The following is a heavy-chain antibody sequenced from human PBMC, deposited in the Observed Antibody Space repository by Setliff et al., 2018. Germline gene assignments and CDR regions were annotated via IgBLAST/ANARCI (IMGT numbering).Heavy chain of an antibody. D-gene: IGHD5-18*01. J-gene: IGHJ4*02. CDR1: GGSINSLGYS. V-gene: IGHV4-30-2*01. CDR2: IYHTGGT. Sequence: SETLSLTCTVSGGSINSLGYSWSWIRQPPGKGLVWIGYIYHTGGTYYNPSLKSRVTISVDKSKNHFSLKLSSVSAADTAMYYCARSYSYGYPDYWGQGTLVTVSS. CDR3: ARSYSYGYPDY.